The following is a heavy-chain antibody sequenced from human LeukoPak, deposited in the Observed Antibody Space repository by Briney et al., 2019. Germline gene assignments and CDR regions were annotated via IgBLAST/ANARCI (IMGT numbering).Heavy chain of an antibody. Sequence: PGGSLRLSCAASGFTFSSYSMNWVRQVPGKGPEWVADIKLDGSATYYLDSVKGRFTISRDNAKNSLYLQMNSLRAEDTAVYYCARDAEDPRLWWGQGTLVTVSS. J-gene: IGHJ4*02. V-gene: IGHV3-7*01. CDR2: IKLDGSAT. CDR1: GFTFSSYS. D-gene: IGHD4/OR15-4a*01. CDR3: ARDAEDPRLW.